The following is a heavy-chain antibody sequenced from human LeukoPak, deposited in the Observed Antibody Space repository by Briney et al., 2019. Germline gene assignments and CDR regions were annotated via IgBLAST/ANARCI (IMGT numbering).Heavy chain of an antibody. J-gene: IGHJ4*02. CDR3: AREGYYGSGSPPSLYFDY. V-gene: IGHV3-30-3*01. CDR2: TSSDLNVK. D-gene: IGHD3-10*01. Sequence: PGGSLRLSCAASGFTFRNYVIHWVRQAPGKGLEWVAVTSSDLNVKLCTDSVKGRFTISRDNSRSTLYLQMNSLRPEDTAIYYCAREGYYGSGSPPSLYFDYWGQGTLVTVPS. CDR1: GFTFRNYV.